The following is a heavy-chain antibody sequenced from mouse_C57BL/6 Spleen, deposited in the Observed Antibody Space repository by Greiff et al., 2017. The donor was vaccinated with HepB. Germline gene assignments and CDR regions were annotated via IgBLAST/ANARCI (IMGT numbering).Heavy chain of an antibody. CDR1: GYAFSSSW. D-gene: IGHD3-2*02. V-gene: IGHV1-82*01. CDR3: ARRGSSGYLDY. CDR2: IYPGDGDT. J-gene: IGHJ2*01. Sequence: VKLMESGPELVKPGASVKISCKASGYAFSSSWMNWVKQRPGKGLEWIGRIYPGDGDTNYNGKFKGKATLTADKSSSTAYMQLSSLTSEDSAVYFCARRGSSGYLDYWGQGTTLTVSS.